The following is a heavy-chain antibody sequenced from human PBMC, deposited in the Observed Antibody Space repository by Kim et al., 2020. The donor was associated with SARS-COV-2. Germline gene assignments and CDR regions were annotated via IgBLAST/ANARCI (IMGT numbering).Heavy chain of an antibody. D-gene: IGHD1-26*01. CDR2: ISYDGSNK. Sequence: GGSLRLSCAASGFTFSSYAMHWVRQAPGKGLEWVAVISYDGSNKYYADSVKGRFTISRDNSKNTLYLQMNSLRAEDTAVYYCARGGGSYYTNAFDIWGQG. CDR1: GFTFSSYA. J-gene: IGHJ3*02. CDR3: ARGGGSYYTNAFDI. V-gene: IGHV3-30*04.